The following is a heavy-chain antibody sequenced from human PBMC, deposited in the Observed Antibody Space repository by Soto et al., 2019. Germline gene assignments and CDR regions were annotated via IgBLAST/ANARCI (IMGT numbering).Heavy chain of an antibody. D-gene: IGHD2-2*01. CDR1: GGSISSSNW. Sequence: SETLSLTCAVSGGSISSSNWWNWVRQPPGKGLEWIGEIHHSGSTNYNPSLKSRVTISVDKSKNQFSLKLNSVTAADTAVYYCARVRQACSSTSCSFDPWGQGTLVTVSS. V-gene: IGHV4-4*02. CDR2: IHHSGST. CDR3: ARVRQACSSTSCSFDP. J-gene: IGHJ5*02.